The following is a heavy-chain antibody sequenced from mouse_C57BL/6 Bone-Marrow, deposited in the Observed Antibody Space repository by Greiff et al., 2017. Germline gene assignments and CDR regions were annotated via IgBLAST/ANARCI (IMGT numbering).Heavy chain of an antibody. CDR1: GYTFTSYG. J-gene: IGHJ3*01. D-gene: IGHD3-1*01. CDR3: ARLGYPGLVAY. V-gene: IGHV1-81*01. CDR2: IYPRSGNT. Sequence: VQLQESGAELARPGASVKLSCKASGYTFTSYGISWVKQRTGQGLEWIGEIYPRSGNTYYNEKFKGKATLTADKSSSTAYMELRSLTSEDSAVYFCARLGYPGLVAYWGQGTLVTVSA.